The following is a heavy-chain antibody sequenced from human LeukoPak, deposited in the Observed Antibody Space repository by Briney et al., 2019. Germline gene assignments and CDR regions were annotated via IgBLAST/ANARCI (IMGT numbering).Heavy chain of an antibody. J-gene: IGHJ4*02. D-gene: IGHD3-16*01. Sequence: GGSLRLSCAASGFSFNNAWMNWVRQAPGKGLEWVSSISSSSSYIYYADSVKGRFTISRDNAKNSLYLQMNSLRAEDTAVYYCARDKGLSSSYARDYWGQGTLVTVSS. CDR2: ISSSSSYI. CDR1: GFSFNNAW. V-gene: IGHV3-21*01. CDR3: ARDKGLSSSYARDY.